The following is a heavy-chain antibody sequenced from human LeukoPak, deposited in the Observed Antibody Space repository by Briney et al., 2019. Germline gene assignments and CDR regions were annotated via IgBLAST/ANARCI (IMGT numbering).Heavy chain of an antibody. V-gene: IGHV4-39*01. Sequence: SETLYLTCIVSGGSISSGNYYWGWIRQPPGKGLEWIGNIHYSGSTYYNPSLKSRVTISVDTPKNQFSLKLSSVTAADTAVYYCARRSGGSSKMDYWGQGTLVTVSS. D-gene: IGHD2-15*01. J-gene: IGHJ4*02. CDR1: GGSISSGNYY. CDR3: ARRSGGSSKMDY. CDR2: IHYSGST.